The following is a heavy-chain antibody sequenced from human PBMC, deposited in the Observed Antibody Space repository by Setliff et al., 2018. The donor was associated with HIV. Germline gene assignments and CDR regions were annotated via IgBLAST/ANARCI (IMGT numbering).Heavy chain of an antibody. CDR1: GGSIEFSSYY. CDR3: ARLRGLNLEPFDY. V-gene: IGHV4-39*01. CDR2: VYYSGST. Sequence: SETLSLTCSVSGGSIEFSSYYRGWIRQPPGKGLEWIGSVYYSGSTYYNPSLKSRLTISVDTSTNKFSLKLSSVTAADTAVYYCARLRGLNLEPFDYWGQGTLVTVSS. D-gene: IGHD1-1*01. J-gene: IGHJ4*02.